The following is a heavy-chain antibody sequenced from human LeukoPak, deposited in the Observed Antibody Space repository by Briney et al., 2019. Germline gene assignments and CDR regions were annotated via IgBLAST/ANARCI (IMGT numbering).Heavy chain of an antibody. V-gene: IGHV4-34*01. CDR1: GGPFSGYY. Sequence: SETLSLTCAVYGGPFSGYYWSWIRQPPGRGLEWIGEINHSGSTNYNPSLKSRVTISVDTSKNQFSLKLSSVTAADTAVYYCARGSAAARFDYWGQGTLVTVSS. D-gene: IGHD6-13*01. CDR3: ARGSAAARFDY. J-gene: IGHJ4*02. CDR2: INHSGST.